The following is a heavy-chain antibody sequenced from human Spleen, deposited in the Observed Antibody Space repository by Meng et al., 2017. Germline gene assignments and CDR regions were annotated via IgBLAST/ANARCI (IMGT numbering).Heavy chain of an antibody. Sequence: GSLRLSCTVSGGSISRSYYYWGWIRQPPGTGLEWIGSIYDSGTTYYYYNPSLESRVTISLDPSKNQFSLKLSSVTAADTAVYYCASDGSGGFGEFDGSFDYWGQGTLVTVSS. CDR3: ASDGSGGFGEFDGSFDY. CDR2: IYDSGTTYY. D-gene: IGHD3-10*01. J-gene: IGHJ4*02. V-gene: IGHV4-39*07. CDR1: GGSISRSYYY.